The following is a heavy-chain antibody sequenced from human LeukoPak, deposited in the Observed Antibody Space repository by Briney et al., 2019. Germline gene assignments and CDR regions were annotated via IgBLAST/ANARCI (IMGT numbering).Heavy chain of an antibody. J-gene: IGHJ4*02. D-gene: IGHD1-26*01. Sequence: SETLSLTCTVSGGSISSSSYYWGWIRQPPGKGLEWIGSIYYSGSTYYNPSLKSRVTISVDTSKNQFSLKLSSVTAADTAVYYCARVGDGGYSGSYYVDYWGQGTLVTVSS. CDR2: IYYSGST. CDR1: GGSISSSSYY. CDR3: ARVGDGGYSGSYYVDY. V-gene: IGHV4-39*07.